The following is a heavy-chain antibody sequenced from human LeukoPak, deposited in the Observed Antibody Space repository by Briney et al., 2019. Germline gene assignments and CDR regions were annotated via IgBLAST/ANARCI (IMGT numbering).Heavy chain of an antibody. V-gene: IGHV1-18*01. CDR3: AVDGPYCGSDCYPQAKYFDC. CDR1: GYTFTSYG. CDR2: ISAYNGNT. D-gene: IGHD2-21*02. J-gene: IGHJ4*02. Sequence: ASVKVSCKASGYTFTSYGISWVRQAPGQGLEWMGWISAYNGNTNYAQKLQGRVTMTTDTSTSTAYMELRSLRSDDTAVYYCAVDGPYCGSDCYPQAKYFDCWGPGTLVTVSS.